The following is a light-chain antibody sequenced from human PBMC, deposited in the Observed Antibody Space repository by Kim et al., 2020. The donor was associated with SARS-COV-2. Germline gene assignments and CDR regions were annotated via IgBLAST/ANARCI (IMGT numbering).Light chain of an antibody. CDR1: SLRNYY. V-gene: IGLV3-19*01. Sequence: SSELTQDPAVSVALGQTVRITCQGDSLRNYYGSWYQQKPGQAPILVIFGKNTRPSGIPDRVSGSSSGNTASLTITGAQAEDEADYYCHSRDSGGYVIFGGGTQLTVL. CDR3: HSRDSGGYVI. CDR2: GKN. J-gene: IGLJ2*01.